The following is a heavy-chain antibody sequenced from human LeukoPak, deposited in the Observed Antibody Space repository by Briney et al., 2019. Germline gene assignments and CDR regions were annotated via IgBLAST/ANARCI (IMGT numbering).Heavy chain of an antibody. J-gene: IGHJ5*02. CDR1: GYTFTGYY. CDR3: ARDGDGLRYFDSTGHWFDP. CDR2: INPNSGGT. V-gene: IGHV1-2*02. Sequence: GASVKVSCKASGYTFTGYYMHWVRQAPGQGLEWMGWINPNSGGTNYAQKFQGRVTMTRDTSISTAYMELSRLRSDDTAVYYCARDGDGLRYFDSTGHWFDPWGQGTLVTVSS. D-gene: IGHD3-9*01.